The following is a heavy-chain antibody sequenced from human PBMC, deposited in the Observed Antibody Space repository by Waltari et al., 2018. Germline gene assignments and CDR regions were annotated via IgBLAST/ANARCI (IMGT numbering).Heavy chain of an antibody. Sequence: QVQLQESGPGLVKPSETLSLTCTVSGGSISSYYWSWIRQPPGKGLEWLGYIYYSRSTNYNPSLKSRVTISVDTSKNQFSLKLSSVTAADTAVYYCARDSPYYYMDVWGKGTTVTVSS. CDR3: ARDSPYYYMDV. J-gene: IGHJ6*03. CDR2: IYYSRST. CDR1: GGSISSYY. V-gene: IGHV4-59*01.